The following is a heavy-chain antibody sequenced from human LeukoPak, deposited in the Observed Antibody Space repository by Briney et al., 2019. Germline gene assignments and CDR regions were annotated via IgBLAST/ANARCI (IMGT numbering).Heavy chain of an antibody. CDR1: GFTFSSYA. D-gene: IGHD2-2*01. CDR2: ISGSGGST. J-gene: IGHJ5*02. V-gene: IGHV3-23*01. Sequence: GGTLRLSCAASGFTFSSYAMSWVRQAPGKGLECVSAISGSGGSTYYADSVKGRFTISRDNSKNTLYLQMNSLRAEDTAVYYCAKRSVVVVPAAMRHNWFDPWGQGTLVTVSS. CDR3: AKRSVVVVPAAMRHNWFDP.